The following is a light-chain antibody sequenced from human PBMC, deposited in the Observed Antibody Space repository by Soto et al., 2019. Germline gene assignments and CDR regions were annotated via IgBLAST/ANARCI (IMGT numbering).Light chain of an antibody. J-gene: IGKJ5*01. CDR3: QQDLNLPIT. V-gene: IGKV3D-7*01. CDR1: QSVGSNY. Sequence: EIEMTQSPATLSLSPGERATLSCRASQSVGSNYLSWYQQKPGQAPRLLIYGASTRATGIPARFIGSGSGTDFTLTISSLQPEDFAVYYCQQDLNLPITFGQGTLLEIK. CDR2: GAS.